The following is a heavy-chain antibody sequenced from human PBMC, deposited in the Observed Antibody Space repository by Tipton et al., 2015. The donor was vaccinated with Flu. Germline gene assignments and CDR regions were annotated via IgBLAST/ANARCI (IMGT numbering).Heavy chain of an antibody. CDR3: ARLSYYDVDLKNFYFDH. CDR1: SGSIRSTNYF. J-gene: IGHJ4*02. V-gene: IGHV4-39*01. Sequence: TLSLTCTVSSGSIRSTNYFCAWIRQPPGKRLELIGSIYPSGTTYYNPSLKSRVTISVDTSKGQFSLMLRSLTAADTAVYYCARLSYYDVDLKNFYFDHWGQGALVTVSS. CDR2: IYPSGTT. D-gene: IGHD3-10*02.